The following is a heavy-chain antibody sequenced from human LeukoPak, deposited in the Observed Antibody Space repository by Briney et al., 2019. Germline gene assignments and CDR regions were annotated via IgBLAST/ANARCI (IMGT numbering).Heavy chain of an antibody. CDR3: ARSGDGSYFDY. J-gene: IGHJ4*02. CDR2: IYYSGST. Sequence: SETLSLTCTVSGGSISSSGYYWGWIRQPPGKGLEWIGSIYYSGSTYYNPSLKSRVTISVDTSKNQSSLKLSSVTAADTAVYYCARSGDGSYFDYWGQGTLVTVSS. V-gene: IGHV4-39*01. D-gene: IGHD7-27*01. CDR1: GGSISSSGYY.